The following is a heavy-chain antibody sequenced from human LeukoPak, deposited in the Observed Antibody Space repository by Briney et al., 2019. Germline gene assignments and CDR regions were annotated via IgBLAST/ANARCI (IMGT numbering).Heavy chain of an antibody. CDR3: ARDFDESRILLWFGRDWFDP. J-gene: IGHJ5*02. CDR2: ISYDGSNK. Sequence: GGSLRLSCAAPGFTFSSYSMNWVRQAPGKGLEWVAVISYDGSNKYYADSVKGRFTISRDNSKNTLYLQMNSLRAEDTAVYYCARDFDESRILLWFGRDWFDPWGQGTLVTVSS. V-gene: IGHV3-30*03. D-gene: IGHD3-10*01. CDR1: GFTFSSYS.